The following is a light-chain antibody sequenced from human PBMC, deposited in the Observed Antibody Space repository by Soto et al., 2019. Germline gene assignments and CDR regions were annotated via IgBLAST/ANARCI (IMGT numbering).Light chain of an antibody. CDR1: NIGSKS. CDR2: YDS. CDR3: QVWDSSSDLAV. V-gene: IGLV3-21*04. Sequence: SYELTQPPSVSVAPGKTARITWGGNNIGSKSVHWYQQKPGQAPVLVIYYDSDRPSGIPERFSGSNSGNTATLTISRVEAGDEADYYCQVWDSSSDLAVFGGGTQLTV. J-gene: IGLJ7*01.